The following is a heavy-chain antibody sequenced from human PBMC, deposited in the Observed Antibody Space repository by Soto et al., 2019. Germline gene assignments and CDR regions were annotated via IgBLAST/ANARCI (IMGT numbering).Heavy chain of an antibody. CDR1: GGTFSSYA. J-gene: IGHJ6*02. CDR2: IIPIFGTA. CDR3: ASKINYYDSSGYLNYYYYYGMDV. V-gene: IGHV1-69*01. Sequence: QVQLVQSGAEVKKPGSSVKVSCKASGGTFSSYAISWVRQAPGQGLEGMGGIIPIFGTANTAQKFQGRVTITADESTSTAYMELSSLRSEDTAVYYCASKINYYDSSGYLNYYYYYGMDVWGQGTTVTVS. D-gene: IGHD3-22*01.